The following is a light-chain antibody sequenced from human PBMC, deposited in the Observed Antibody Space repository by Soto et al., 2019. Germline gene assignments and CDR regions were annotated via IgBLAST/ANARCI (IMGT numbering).Light chain of an antibody. V-gene: IGKV1-5*01. Sequence: DIQMTQSPSTLSASVGDRVSITCRASRDISGWLAWYQQTPGKAPKLLIYDVSILQSGVPSRFSGSVSGTEFTLTISGLRPGDSATYYCQQYNNYPWTFGLGTKVEVK. J-gene: IGKJ1*01. CDR1: RDISGW. CDR2: DVS. CDR3: QQYNNYPWT.